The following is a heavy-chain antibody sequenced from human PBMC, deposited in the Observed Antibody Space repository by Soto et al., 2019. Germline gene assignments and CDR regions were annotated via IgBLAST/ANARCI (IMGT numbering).Heavy chain of an antibody. Sequence: QVQLVKSGGGVVQPGRSLRLSCAASGFTFSSYGMHWVRQAPGKGLEWVALISHDGSNKYYVDSVKGRFTISRDNSKNTXXLXXNSLRAGDTAVYYCAKDRLRGGFLTTATTNGMDVWGQGTTVTVSS. CDR3: AKDRLRGGFLTTATTNGMDV. J-gene: IGHJ6*02. CDR2: ISHDGSNK. CDR1: GFTFSSYG. D-gene: IGHD1-26*01. V-gene: IGHV3-30*18.